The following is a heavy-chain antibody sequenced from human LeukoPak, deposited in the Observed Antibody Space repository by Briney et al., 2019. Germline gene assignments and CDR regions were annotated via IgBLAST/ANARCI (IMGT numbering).Heavy chain of an antibody. J-gene: IGHJ4*02. D-gene: IGHD6-19*01. Sequence: ASVKVSCKPSGYTFTGYYLHWVRQAPGQALEGMGWIRPNTGATLYAQSSQGRVTMSRDTSISTAYLDLRSLRFDDTAVYYCARDRVGSGWPRPFYFEFWGQGTLVTVSS. CDR2: IRPNTGAT. CDR1: GYTFTGYY. V-gene: IGHV1-2*02. CDR3: ARDRVGSGWPRPFYFEF.